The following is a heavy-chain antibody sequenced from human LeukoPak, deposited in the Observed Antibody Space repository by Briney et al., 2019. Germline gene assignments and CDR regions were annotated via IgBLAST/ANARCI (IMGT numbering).Heavy chain of an antibody. J-gene: IGHJ4*02. CDR1: GFTFSTYS. V-gene: IGHV3-48*02. CDR2: ITRSSSAI. CDR3: ARESSTDY. Sequence: PGGSLRLSCAASGFTFSTYSMNWVRQAPGKGLEWVSYITRSSSAIYYADSVKGRFTISRDNAKNSLYLQMNNLRDEDTAVYYCARESSTDYWGQGTLVTVSS.